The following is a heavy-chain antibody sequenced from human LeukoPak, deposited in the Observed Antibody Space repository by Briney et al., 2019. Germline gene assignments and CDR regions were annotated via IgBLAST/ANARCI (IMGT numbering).Heavy chain of an antibody. Sequence: GASVTVSCKASRYTFTNYDINWVGQAAGQGLEWLGFITPSTANTDCAQKLQGRITMTTDNSINTAYMELSSLRSDDTAVYYCARFRYDFGDGPDFWGQGTLVTVSS. V-gene: IGHV1-8*01. CDR3: ARFRYDFGDGPDF. CDR1: RYTFTNYD. J-gene: IGHJ4*02. CDR2: ITPSTANT. D-gene: IGHD3/OR15-3a*01.